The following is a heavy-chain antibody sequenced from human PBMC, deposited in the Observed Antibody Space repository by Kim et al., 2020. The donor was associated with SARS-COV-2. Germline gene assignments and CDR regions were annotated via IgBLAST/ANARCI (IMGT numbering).Heavy chain of an antibody. CDR1: GFTFSSYG. CDR2: IWYDGSNK. J-gene: IGHJ6*02. V-gene: IGHV3-33*01. CDR3: ARVSPPSGMDV. Sequence: GGSLRLSCAASGFTFSSYGMHWVRQAPGKGLEWVAVIWYDGSNKYYADSVKGRFTISSDNSKNTLYLQMNSLRAEDTAVYYCARVSPPSGMDVWGQGTTVTVSS.